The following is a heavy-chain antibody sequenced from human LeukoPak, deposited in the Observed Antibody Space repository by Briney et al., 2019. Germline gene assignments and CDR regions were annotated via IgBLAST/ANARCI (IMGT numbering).Heavy chain of an antibody. CDR1: EFIFSNYG. Sequence: PGGSLRLSCAASEFIFSNYGMHWVRQAPGKGLEWVAVVSHDGGTKYYADSVKGRFSIYRENSENTLYLQMNSLRPEDTAMYYCTREGLGSGSDFSAWFDPWGQGTLVTVSS. D-gene: IGHD3-10*01. V-gene: IGHV3-30*03. CDR2: VSHDGGTK. J-gene: IGHJ5*02. CDR3: TREGLGSGSDFSAWFDP.